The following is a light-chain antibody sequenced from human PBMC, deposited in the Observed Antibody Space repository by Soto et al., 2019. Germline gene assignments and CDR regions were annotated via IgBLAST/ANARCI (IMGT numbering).Light chain of an antibody. V-gene: IGLV2-14*01. CDR2: DVT. Sequence: QSVLTQPASVSGSPGQSITISCTGTSSDVGGYNYVSWYQQHPGKAPQLMIYDVTNRPSGVSNRFSGSKSGNTASLTISGLQAEDEADYYCSSYTGSSTYVVFGGGTQLTVL. CDR3: SSYTGSSTYVV. J-gene: IGLJ2*01. CDR1: SSDVGGYNY.